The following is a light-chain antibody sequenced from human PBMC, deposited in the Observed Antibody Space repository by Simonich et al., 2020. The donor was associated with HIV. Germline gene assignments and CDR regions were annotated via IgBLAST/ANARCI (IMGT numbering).Light chain of an antibody. J-gene: IGKJ2*01. Sequence: DIVMTQSPDSLAVSPGERATLGCKSSQSVLYSSHNKNYLAWYQQNPGQPPKLVIYWASTRQSGVPDRFSGRGSGTDFTLTITSLQADDVAIYYCQQYYSTPHTFGQGTKLEIK. CDR2: WAS. V-gene: IGKV4-1*01. CDR1: QSVLYSSHNKNY. CDR3: QQYYSTPHT.